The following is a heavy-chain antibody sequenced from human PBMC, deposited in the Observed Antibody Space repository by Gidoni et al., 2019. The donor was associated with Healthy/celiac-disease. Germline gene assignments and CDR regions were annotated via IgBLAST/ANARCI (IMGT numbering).Heavy chain of an antibody. D-gene: IGHD2-21*01. CDR1: GFTFSDDD. V-gene: IGHV3-11*01. CDR2: MSSSGRTI. Sequence: QVQLVESGGGLVKPGGSLRLSCASSGFTFSDDDMSWIRQAPGKVLGGVSYMSSSGRTIYDAAYVKGRFTSSRDNAKNSLYLKMNSLRAEDTAVYYCARVFLSPGTDYYYGMDVWGQGTTVTVSS. J-gene: IGHJ6*02. CDR3: ARVFLSPGTDYYYGMDV.